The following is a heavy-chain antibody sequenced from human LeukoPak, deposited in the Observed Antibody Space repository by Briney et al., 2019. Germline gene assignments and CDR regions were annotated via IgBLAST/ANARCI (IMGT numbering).Heavy chain of an antibody. J-gene: IGHJ6*03. D-gene: IGHD3-3*01. CDR3: ARLGRFLEWLPSSWDYYYYMDV. Sequence: PSGTLSLTCTVSGGSISSYYWSWIRQPPGKGLEWIGYIYTSGSTNYNPSLQSRVTISVDTSKNQFSLKLSSVTAADTAVYYCARLGRFLEWLPSSWDYYYYMDVWGKGTTVTVSS. V-gene: IGHV4-4*09. CDR1: GGSISSYY. CDR2: IYTSGST.